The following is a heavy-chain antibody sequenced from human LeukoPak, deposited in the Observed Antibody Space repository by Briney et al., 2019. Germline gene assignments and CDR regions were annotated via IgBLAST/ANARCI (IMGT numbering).Heavy chain of an antibody. CDR3: ARGDMTTVTTPFDY. CDR1: GGSISSSSYY. J-gene: IGHJ4*02. D-gene: IGHD4-17*01. Sequence: PSETLSLTCTVSGGSISSSSYYWGWIRQPPGKGLEWIGSIYYSGSTYYNPSLKSRVTISVDTSKNQFSLKLSSVTAADTAVYYCARGDMTTVTTPFDYWGQGTLVTVSS. CDR2: IYYSGST. V-gene: IGHV4-39*07.